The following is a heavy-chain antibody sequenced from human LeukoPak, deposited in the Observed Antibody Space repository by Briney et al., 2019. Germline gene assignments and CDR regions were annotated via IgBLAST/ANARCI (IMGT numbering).Heavy chain of an antibody. V-gene: IGHV3-30-3*01. D-gene: IGHD3-16*01. CDR2: ISYDGNTK. CDR3: ARELGGGYFDY. CDR1: GFTFSSYA. J-gene: IGHJ4*02. Sequence: PGRSLRLSCAASGFTFSSYAMHWVRQAPGKGLEWVAVISYDGNTKYYADSVKGRFTFSRDNAKNSLYLQMNSLRAEDTAVYYCARELGGGYFDYWGQGTLVTVSS.